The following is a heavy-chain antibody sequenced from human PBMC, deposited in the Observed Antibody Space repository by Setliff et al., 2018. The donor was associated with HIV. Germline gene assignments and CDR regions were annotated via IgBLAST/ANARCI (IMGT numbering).Heavy chain of an antibody. CDR2: IYYSGST. CDR3: ARGDGTKYYYYYYMDV. Sequence: TSETLSLTCTVSGCSISSYYWSWIRQPPGKGLEWIGYIYYSGSTNYNPSLKSRVTITVDTSKNQFSLKLTSVTAADTAVYYCARGDGTKYYYYYYMDVWGKGTTVTVSS. D-gene: IGHD1-7*01. J-gene: IGHJ6*03. V-gene: IGHV4-59*01. CDR1: GCSISSYY.